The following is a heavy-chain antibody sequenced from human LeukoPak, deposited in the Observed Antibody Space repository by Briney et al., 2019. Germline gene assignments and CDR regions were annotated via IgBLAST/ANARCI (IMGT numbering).Heavy chain of an antibody. CDR1: GFTFSSYG. CDR3: ASENPSNWALDY. Sequence: HSGGSLRLSCAASGFTFSSYGMHWVRQAPGKGLEWVAVISYDGSNKYYADSVKGRFTISRDNSKNTLYLQMNSLRAEDTAVYYCASENPSNWALDYWGQGTLVSDSS. CDR2: ISYDGSNK. V-gene: IGHV3-30*03. J-gene: IGHJ4*02. D-gene: IGHD7-27*01.